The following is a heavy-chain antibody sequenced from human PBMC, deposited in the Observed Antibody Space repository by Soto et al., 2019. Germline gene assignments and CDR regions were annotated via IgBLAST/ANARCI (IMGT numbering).Heavy chain of an antibody. Sequence: HPGGSLRLSCAASGFTFSSYAMSWVRQAPGKGLEWVSAISGSGGSTYYADSVKGRFTISRDNSKNTLYLQMNSLRAEDTAVYYCAKDHRRKILTGYPEYYFDYWGQGTLVTVSS. CDR1: GFTFSSYA. CDR2: ISGSGGST. CDR3: AKDHRRKILTGYPEYYFDY. D-gene: IGHD3-9*01. J-gene: IGHJ4*02. V-gene: IGHV3-23*01.